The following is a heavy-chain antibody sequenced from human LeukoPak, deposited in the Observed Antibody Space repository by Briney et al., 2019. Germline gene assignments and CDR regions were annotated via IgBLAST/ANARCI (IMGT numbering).Heavy chain of an antibody. Sequence: SETLSLTCAVYGGSFSGYYWSWIRQPPGKGLEWIGEINHSGSTNYNPSLKSRVTISVVTSKNQFSLKLSSVTAADTAVYYCARGRYSSSSVSDYWGQGTLVTVSS. J-gene: IGHJ4*02. CDR2: INHSGST. CDR1: GGSFSGYY. CDR3: ARGRYSSSSVSDY. D-gene: IGHD6-6*01. V-gene: IGHV4-34*01.